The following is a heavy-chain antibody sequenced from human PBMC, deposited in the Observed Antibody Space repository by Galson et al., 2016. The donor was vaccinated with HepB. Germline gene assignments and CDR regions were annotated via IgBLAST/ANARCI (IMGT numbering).Heavy chain of an antibody. CDR3: AQEVGWLRFAFGS. V-gene: IGHV3-48*01. D-gene: IGHD5-12*01. CDR1: GFALSSFN. J-gene: IGHJ5*01. Sequence: SLRLSCAASGFALSSFNMNWVRRTPGKGLEWISYISSSRNTIDYADSVKGRFTISRDDAKNSLYLQMNNLSVGDTAIYHCAQEVGWLRFAFGSWGQGTLVTISS. CDR2: ISSSRNTI.